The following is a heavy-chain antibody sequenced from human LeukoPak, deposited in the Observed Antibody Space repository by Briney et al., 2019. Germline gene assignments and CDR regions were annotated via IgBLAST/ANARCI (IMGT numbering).Heavy chain of an antibody. CDR1: GGSISSSHW. CDR2: INHSGST. Sequence: PSETLSLTCAVSGGSISSSHWWSWVRQPPGKGLEWIGEINHSGSTNYNPSLKSRVTISVDTSKNQFSLKLSSVTAADTAVYYCARGGPTYYYDSSGYSDAFDIWGQGTVVTVSS. D-gene: IGHD3-22*01. V-gene: IGHV4-4*02. CDR3: ARGGPTYYYDSSGYSDAFDI. J-gene: IGHJ3*02.